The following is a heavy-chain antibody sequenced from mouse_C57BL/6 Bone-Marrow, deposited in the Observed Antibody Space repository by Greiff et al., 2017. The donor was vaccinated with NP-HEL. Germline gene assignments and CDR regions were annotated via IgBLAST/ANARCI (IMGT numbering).Heavy chain of an antibody. CDR3: VIYYGYG. V-gene: IGHV5-4*01. D-gene: IGHD2-2*01. CDR2: ISDGGSYT. CDR1: GFTFSSYA. Sequence: EVQLVESGGGLVKPGGSLKLSCAASGFTFSSYAMSWVRQTPEKRLEWVATISDGGSYTYYPDNVKGRFTIYRDNAKNNLYLQMSHLKSEDTAMYYCVIYYGYGWGQGTTLTVSS. J-gene: IGHJ2*01.